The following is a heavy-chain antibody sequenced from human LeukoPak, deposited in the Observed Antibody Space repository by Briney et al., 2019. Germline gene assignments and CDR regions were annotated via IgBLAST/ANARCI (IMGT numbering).Heavy chain of an antibody. V-gene: IGHV4-59*01. CDR1: GGSISSYY. CDR2: IYYSGST. Sequence: SETLSLTCTVSGGSISSYYWSWIRQPPGKGLERIGYIYYSGSTNYNPSLKSRVTISVDTSKNQYSLKLSSVTAADTAVYYCARDISPGYNSSFGFDIWGQGTMVTVSS. J-gene: IGHJ3*02. CDR3: ARDISPGYNSSFGFDI. D-gene: IGHD6-13*01.